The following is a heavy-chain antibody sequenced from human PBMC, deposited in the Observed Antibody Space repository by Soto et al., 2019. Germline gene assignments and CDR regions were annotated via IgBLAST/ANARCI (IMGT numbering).Heavy chain of an antibody. Sequence: ASVKVSCKASGYTFTSYGISWVRQAPGQGLEWMGWISAYNGNTNYAQKLQGRVTMTTDTSTSTAYMELRSLRSDDTAVYYCARGYCSSTSCYAGWFDPWGQGTLVTVSS. CDR2: ISAYNGNT. CDR3: ARGYCSSTSCYAGWFDP. D-gene: IGHD2-2*01. CDR1: GYTFTSYG. J-gene: IGHJ5*02. V-gene: IGHV1-18*01.